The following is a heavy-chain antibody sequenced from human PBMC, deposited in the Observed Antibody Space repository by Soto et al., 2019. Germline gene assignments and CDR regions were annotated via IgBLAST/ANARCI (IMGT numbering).Heavy chain of an antibody. Sequence: QVQLQESGPGLVKPSETLSLSCTVSGGSISSYYWSWFRQSPGKRMEWIGYVHHSRGPSYNPSLQSRVAISLDTSKSQFSLKVTSVTATDTAVYYCARQGFGPLHGLVDVWGQGTTVTVSS. CDR1: GGSISSYY. V-gene: IGHV4-59*08. CDR2: VHHSRGP. D-gene: IGHD3-10*01. CDR3: ARQGFGPLHGLVDV. J-gene: IGHJ6*02.